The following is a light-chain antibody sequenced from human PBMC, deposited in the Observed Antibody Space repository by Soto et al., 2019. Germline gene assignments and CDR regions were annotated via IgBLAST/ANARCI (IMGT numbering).Light chain of an antibody. CDR3: QQYGSSGT. CDR2: GAS. V-gene: IGKV3-20*01. CDR1: QSVSNNY. Sequence: EILLTQSPGVLSPSRGERDTLSCRASQSVSNNYLAWYQQTPGQPPRLLSYGASNSATGTPDRFSGRGAGTDFPPTISRLEPEDFAVHYCQQYGSSGTFGQGTKVDIK. J-gene: IGKJ1*01.